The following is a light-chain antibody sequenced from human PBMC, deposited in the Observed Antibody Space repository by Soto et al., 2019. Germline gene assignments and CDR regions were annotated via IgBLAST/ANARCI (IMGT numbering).Light chain of an antibody. V-gene: IGKV3-20*01. CDR3: QQYGTSPLT. CDR1: QSVPGSD. J-gene: IGKJ4*01. CDR2: DVS. Sequence: EVVLTQSPGTLSMSPGDRATLSCRASQSVPGSDVAWYQQKPGQAPRLLIYDVSSRATGTPERFSGSGSGTDFTLNIGRLEPEDFAVYYCQQYGTSPLTFGGGTKADIK.